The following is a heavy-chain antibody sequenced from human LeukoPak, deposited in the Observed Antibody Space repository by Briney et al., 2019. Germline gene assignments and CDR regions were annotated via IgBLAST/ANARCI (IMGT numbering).Heavy chain of an antibody. CDR3: ARGRIAAAGDDFDY. Sequence: SETLSLTCTVSGGSISSYYWSWIRQPPGKGLEWIGYIYYSGSTNYNPSLKSRVTISVDVSKNQFSLKLSSVTAADTAVYYCARGRIAAAGDDFDYWGQGTLVTVSS. CDR1: GGSISSYY. V-gene: IGHV4-59*01. CDR2: IYYSGST. J-gene: IGHJ4*02. D-gene: IGHD6-13*01.